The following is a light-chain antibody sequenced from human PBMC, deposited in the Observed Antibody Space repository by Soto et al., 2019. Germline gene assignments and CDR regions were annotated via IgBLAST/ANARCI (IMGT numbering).Light chain of an antibody. V-gene: IGLV1-40*01. J-gene: IGLJ1*01. Sequence: QSVLTQPPSVSGAPGQRVTISCTGSSSNIGAGYDVHWYQQLPGTAPKLLIYGNSNRPSGVPDRFSGSKSDTSASLAITGLQAEDEADYYCQSYDSSLSGSRVFGTGTKATVL. CDR3: QSYDSSLSGSRV. CDR2: GNS. CDR1: SSNIGAGYD.